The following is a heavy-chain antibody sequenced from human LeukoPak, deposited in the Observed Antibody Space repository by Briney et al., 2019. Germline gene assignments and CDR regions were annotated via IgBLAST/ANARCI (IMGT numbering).Heavy chain of an antibody. D-gene: IGHD3-10*01. V-gene: IGHV3-74*01. J-gene: IGHJ4*02. CDR2: IDTDGTIT. CDR1: GFDFSSYW. CDR3: LFASGSYYTAFEH. Sequence: GGSLRLSCAASGFDFSSYWMHWVRQVPGRGPVWVSHIDTDGTITNYADSVKGRFTVSRDNAKNTLYLQMSSLRAEDTAVYYCLFASGSYYTAFEHWGQGTLVTVSS.